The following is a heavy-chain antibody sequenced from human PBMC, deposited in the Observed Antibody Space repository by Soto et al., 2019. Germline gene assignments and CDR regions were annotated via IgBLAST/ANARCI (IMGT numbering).Heavy chain of an antibody. CDR2: ILSKAGNYAT. J-gene: IGHJ4*02. CDR1: GFIFSGSA. Sequence: EVQLVESGGGLGQPGGSLKLSCAASGFIFSGSAVHWVRQASGKGLEWVGRILSKAGNYATAYPASMKGRFTISRDDSENKAFLQMNSLKTEDTAVYYCIRGGSPYYYDYWGQGTLVAVSS. V-gene: IGHV3-73*01. CDR3: IRGGSPYYYDY.